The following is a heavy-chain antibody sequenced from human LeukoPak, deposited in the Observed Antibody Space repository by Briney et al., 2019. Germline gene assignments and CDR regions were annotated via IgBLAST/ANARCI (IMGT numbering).Heavy chain of an antibody. CDR2: ICGSGGST. D-gene: IGHD6-13*01. Sequence: GGSLRLSCAASGFTFSSYGMSWVRQAPGKGLEWVSAICGSGGSTYYADSVKGRFTISRDNSKNTLYLQMNSLRAEDTAVYYCAKELRIARGLDYWGQGTLVTVSS. CDR1: GFTFSSYG. V-gene: IGHV3-23*01. CDR3: AKELRIARGLDY. J-gene: IGHJ4*02.